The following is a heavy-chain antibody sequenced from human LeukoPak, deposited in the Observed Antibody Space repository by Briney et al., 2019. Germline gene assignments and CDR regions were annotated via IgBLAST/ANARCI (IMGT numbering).Heavy chain of an antibody. D-gene: IGHD3-10*01. V-gene: IGHV3-13*01. CDR1: GFTFSSYD. Sequence: GGSLRLSCAASGFTFSSYDMHWVRQATGKGLEWVSAIGTAGDTSYPGSVKGRFPISRENAKNSLYLQMNSLRAGDTAVYYWVRDSAVDGMDGWRQGCTVTV. CDR3: VRDSAVDGMDG. J-gene: IGHJ6*01. CDR2: IGTAGDT.